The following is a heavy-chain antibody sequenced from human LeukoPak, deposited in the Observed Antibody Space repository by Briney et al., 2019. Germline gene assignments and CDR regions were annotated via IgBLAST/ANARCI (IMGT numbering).Heavy chain of an antibody. J-gene: IGHJ4*02. V-gene: IGHV3-33*01. Sequence: PGRSLRLSCAASGFTFSSYGMHWVRQAPGKGLEWVAVIWYDGSNKYYADSVKGRFTISRDNSKNTLYLQMNSLRAEDTAVYYCARGRSGYDRIYDYWGQGTLVTVSS. D-gene: IGHD5-12*01. CDR1: GFTFSSYG. CDR2: IWYDGSNK. CDR3: ARGRSGYDRIYDY.